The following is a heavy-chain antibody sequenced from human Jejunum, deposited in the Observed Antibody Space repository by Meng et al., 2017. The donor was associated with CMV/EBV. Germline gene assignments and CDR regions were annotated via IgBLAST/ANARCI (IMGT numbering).Heavy chain of an antibody. Sequence: AASGFTFKNYVMTVVRQAPGKGLEWVSSISASGGSTFYADSVKGRCSISRDNSNNALYLQINSLRAEDTAVFYCAKGGDGSKRIDYWGQGILVTVSS. CDR1: GFTFKNYV. CDR3: AKGGDGSKRIDY. J-gene: IGHJ4*02. CDR2: ISASGGST. V-gene: IGHV3-23*01. D-gene: IGHD2-15*01.